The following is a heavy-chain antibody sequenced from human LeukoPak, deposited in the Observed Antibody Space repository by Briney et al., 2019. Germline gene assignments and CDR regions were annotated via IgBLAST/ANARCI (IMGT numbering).Heavy chain of an antibody. D-gene: IGHD3-16*01. Sequence: GGSLRLSCAASGFSFSRYFMHWVRQAPGEGLGWVAVLSYDGITDFYVDSNKYQADSVKGRFTISSDNSQNTLYLQMSSMSREHTAEYHCARGWIRSMITFGGAAAYFDYWGQGTLVTVSS. CDR1: GFSFSRYF. J-gene: IGHJ4*01. CDR3: ARGWIRSMITFGGAAAYFDY. V-gene: IGHV3-30*19. CDR2: LSYDGITDFYVDSNK.